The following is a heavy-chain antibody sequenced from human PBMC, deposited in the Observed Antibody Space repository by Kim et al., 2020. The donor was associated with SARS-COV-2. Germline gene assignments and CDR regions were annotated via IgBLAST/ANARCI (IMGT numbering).Heavy chain of an antibody. D-gene: IGHD1-26*01. CDR3: ARVWEFGRAFDI. J-gene: IGHJ3*02. Sequence: YYVDSVKGRFTISRDNAKTSLYLQMNSLRAEDTAVYYCARVWEFGRAFDIWGQGTMVTVSS. V-gene: IGHV3-7*01.